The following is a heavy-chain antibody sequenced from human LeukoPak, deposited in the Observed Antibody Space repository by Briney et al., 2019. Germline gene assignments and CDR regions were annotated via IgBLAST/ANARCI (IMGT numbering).Heavy chain of an antibody. CDR1: GGSIKNYY. CDR3: ARQLDPYYHYGLDF. Sequence: SETLSLTCTLSGGSIKNYYWSWIRQPLGKGLEWIGYVYYTGTTSYNPSLKSRVTISVETSKSQFSLTLNSVTAADTAVYHCARQLDPYYHYGLDFWGQGTTVIVSS. V-gene: IGHV4-59*01. J-gene: IGHJ6*02. D-gene: IGHD3/OR15-3a*01. CDR2: VYYTGTT.